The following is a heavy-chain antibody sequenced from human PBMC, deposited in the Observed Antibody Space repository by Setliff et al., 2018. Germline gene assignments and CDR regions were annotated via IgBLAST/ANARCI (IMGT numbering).Heavy chain of an antibody. V-gene: IGHV4-39*07. J-gene: IGHJ1*01. CDR2: VYYSGNT. CDR1: GGSISTTDYY. CDR3: AHKYGDYVRYFQH. Sequence: SETLSLTCTVSGGSISTTDYYWGWIRQPPGKGLEWIGCVYYSGNTYYSPSLKSRVTMFVDTSKNQFSLMLYSVTAADTATYYCAHKYGDYVRYFQHWGQGTLVTVSS. D-gene: IGHD4-17*01.